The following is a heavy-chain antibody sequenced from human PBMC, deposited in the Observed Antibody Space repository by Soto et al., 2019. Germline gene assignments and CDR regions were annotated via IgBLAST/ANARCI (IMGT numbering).Heavy chain of an antibody. J-gene: IGHJ4*02. CDR1: GGSVSSGSYY. V-gene: IGHV4-61*01. CDR3: ARAQWELPLYYFDY. CDR2: IYYSGST. Sequence: SETLSLTCTVSGGSVSSGSYYWSWVRQPPGKGLEWIGYIYYSGSTNYNPSLKSRVTISVDTSKNQFSLKLSSVTAADTAVYYCARAQWELPLYYFDYWGQGTLVTVSS. D-gene: IGHD1-26*01.